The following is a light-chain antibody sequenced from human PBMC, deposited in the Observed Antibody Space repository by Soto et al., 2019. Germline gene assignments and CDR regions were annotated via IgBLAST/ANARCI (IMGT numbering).Light chain of an antibody. Sequence: EIVLTQSPGTLSLSPGERATLSCRASQSVSSSYLAWYQHKLGQAPRLLIYGASNRATGIPDRFSGSGSGTEFTLTISSLQSEDFAVYYCQQYNNWLITFGQGTRLEIK. CDR3: QQYNNWLIT. CDR1: QSVSSSY. J-gene: IGKJ5*01. V-gene: IGKV3-20*01. CDR2: GAS.